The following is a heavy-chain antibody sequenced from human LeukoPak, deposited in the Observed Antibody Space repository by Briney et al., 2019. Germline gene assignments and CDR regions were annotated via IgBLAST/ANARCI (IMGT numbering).Heavy chain of an antibody. CDR1: GFTFSSYA. CDR2: ISGSGGST. CDR3: AKAPVTSCRGAFCYPFDS. J-gene: IGHJ4*02. D-gene: IGHD2-15*01. Sequence: GGSLRLSCAASGFTFSSYAMSWVRQAPGEGLEWVSAISGSGGSTYYADSVKGRFTISRDNSKNTLYLQMNSLRVEDAAVYYCAKAPVTSCRGAFCYPFDSWGQGTLVTVSS. V-gene: IGHV3-23*01.